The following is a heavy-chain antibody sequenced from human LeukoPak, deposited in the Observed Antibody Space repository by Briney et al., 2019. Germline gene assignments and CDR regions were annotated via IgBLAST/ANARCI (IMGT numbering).Heavy chain of an antibody. V-gene: IGHV3-30*02. CDR3: AKVSGYSYGYLDY. J-gene: IGHJ4*02. CDR2: IRYDGSNK. D-gene: IGHD5-18*01. CDR1: GFTFSSYG. Sequence: GGSLRLSCAASGFTFSSYGMHWVRQAPGKGLEWVAFIRYDGSNKYYADSVKGRFTISRDNSKNTLYLQMNSLRAEDTAVYYCAKVSGYSYGYLDYWGQGTLVTVCS.